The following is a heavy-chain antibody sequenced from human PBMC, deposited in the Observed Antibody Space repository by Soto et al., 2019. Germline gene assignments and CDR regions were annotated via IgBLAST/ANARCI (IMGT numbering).Heavy chain of an antibody. J-gene: IGHJ6*02. V-gene: IGHV3-30-3*01. CDR1: GFSFSSFA. Sequence: PGGSLRLSCAASGFSFSSFAMHWVRQAPGKGLEWVAITSYDGSNKYYADSVKGRFTISRDNSKNTLYLQMNSLRLEDTAVYYCARDRSPMAPYSYYYYGMDVWGQGTTVTV. CDR2: TSYDGSNK. CDR3: ARDRSPMAPYSYYYYGMDV. D-gene: IGHD3-10*01.